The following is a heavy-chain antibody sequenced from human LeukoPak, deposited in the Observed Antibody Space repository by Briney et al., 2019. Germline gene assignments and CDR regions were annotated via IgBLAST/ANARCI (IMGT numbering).Heavy chain of an antibody. J-gene: IGHJ4*02. V-gene: IGHV1-69*06. Sequence: SVKVSCKASGYTFTSYAISWVRQAPGQGLEWMGGIIPIFGTANYAQKFQGRVTITADKSTSTAYMELSSLRSEDTAVYYCARVYCSGGSCYSGPPDYFDYWGQGTLVTVSS. CDR2: IIPIFGTA. D-gene: IGHD2-15*01. CDR1: GYTFTSYA. CDR3: ARVYCSGGSCYSGPPDYFDY.